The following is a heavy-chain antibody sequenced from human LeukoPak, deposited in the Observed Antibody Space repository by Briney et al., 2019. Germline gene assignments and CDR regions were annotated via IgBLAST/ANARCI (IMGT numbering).Heavy chain of an antibody. CDR1: GFSFSSCA. CDR3: AKRQGYYYMDV. CDR2: IKQDGSEK. V-gene: IGHV3-7*01. J-gene: IGHJ6*03. Sequence: GGSLRLSCAASGFSFSSCAMSWVRQAPGKGLEWVANIKQDGSEKYYVDSVKGRFTISRDNAKNSLYLQMNSLRAEDTAVYYCAKRQGYYYMDVWGKGTTVTVSS.